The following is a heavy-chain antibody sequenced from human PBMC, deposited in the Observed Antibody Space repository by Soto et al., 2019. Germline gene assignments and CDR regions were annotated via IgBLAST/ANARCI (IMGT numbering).Heavy chain of an antibody. CDR1: GFTFTTYS. V-gene: IGHV3-21*01. D-gene: IGHD3-10*01. CDR2: ISPRSSDI. Sequence: PGGSLRLSCAASGFTFTTYSMNWVCQSAGKGLEWDSSISPRSSDIYYADSVKGRFTISRDDAKNSLYLQMNSLRAEDTAVYYCAKDGRFYGSGTYLLDYWGQGTLVTVSS. J-gene: IGHJ4*02. CDR3: AKDGRFYGSGTYLLDY.